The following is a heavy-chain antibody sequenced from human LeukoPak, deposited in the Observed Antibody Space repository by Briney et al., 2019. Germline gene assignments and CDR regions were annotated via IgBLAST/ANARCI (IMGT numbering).Heavy chain of an antibody. J-gene: IGHJ6*02. D-gene: IGHD5-18*01. CDR3: ASADTAVIHFYGMDV. CDR1: GFTFSSYE. V-gene: IGHV3-48*03. Sequence: GGSLRLSCAASGFTFSSYEMNWVRQAPGKGLEWVSYISSSGGTIYYADSVKGRFTISRDNAKNSLYLQMDSLRAEDSAVYYCASADTAVIHFYGMDVWGQGTTVTVSS. CDR2: ISSSGGTI.